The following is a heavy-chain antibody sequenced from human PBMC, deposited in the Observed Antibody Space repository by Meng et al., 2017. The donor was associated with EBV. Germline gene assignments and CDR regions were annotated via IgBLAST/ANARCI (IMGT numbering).Heavy chain of an antibody. D-gene: IGHD3-10*01. V-gene: IGHV1-69*01. CDR2: FLPTLGAP. CDR1: GGPFRNYA. CDR3: ASESGRGYTPDY. J-gene: IGHJ4*02. Sequence: QVQLVQSAAEVKKPGSWVKVSCKASGGPFRNYAISWVRQAPGQGLEWLGGFLPTLGAPNYAQKFHGRVSITADESTSTHYMDLSSLRSEDTAVYYCASESGRGYTPDYWGQGTLVTVSS.